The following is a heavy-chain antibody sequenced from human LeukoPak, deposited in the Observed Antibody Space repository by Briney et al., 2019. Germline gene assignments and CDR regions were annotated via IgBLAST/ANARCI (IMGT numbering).Heavy chain of an antibody. CDR3: ARGSSVYD. CDR2: INHSGST. CDR1: GGSFSGYY. V-gene: IGHV4-34*01. J-gene: IGHJ4*02. Sequence: PSGTLSLTCAVYGGSFSGYYWSWIRQPPGKGPEWIGEINHSGSTNYNPSLKSRVTISVDTSKNQFSLKLSSVTAADTAVYYCARGSSVYDWGQGTLVTVSS. D-gene: IGHD5/OR15-5a*01.